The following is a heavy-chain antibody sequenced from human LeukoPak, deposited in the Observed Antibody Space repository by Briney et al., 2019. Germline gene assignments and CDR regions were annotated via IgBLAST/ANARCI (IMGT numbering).Heavy chain of an antibody. V-gene: IGHV4-39*01. CDR2: IYYSGST. J-gene: IGHJ4*02. CDR3: ARQPPDFYGSGSYYNPGPIDY. Sequence: SETLSLTCAVYGGSFSSYYWGWIRQPPGKGLEWIGSIYYSGSTYYNPSLKSRVTISVDTSKNQFSLKLSSVTAADTAVYYCARQPPDFYGSGSYYNPGPIDYWGQGTLVTVSS. D-gene: IGHD3-10*01. CDR1: GGSFSSYY.